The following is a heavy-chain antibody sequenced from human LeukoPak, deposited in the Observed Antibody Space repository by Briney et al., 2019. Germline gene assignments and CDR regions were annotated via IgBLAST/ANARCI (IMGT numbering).Heavy chain of an antibody. J-gene: IGHJ6*03. CDR1: GFTFSSYG. D-gene: IGHD3-10*01. Sequence: GGSLRLSCAASGFTFSSYGMSWVRQAPGKGLEWGSAISGSGGSTYYADSVKGRFTISRDNSKNTLYLQMNSLRAEDTAVYYCAKDGVGAYYYYYYMDVWGKGTTVTISS. V-gene: IGHV3-23*01. CDR3: AKDGVGAYYYYYYMDV. CDR2: ISGSGGST.